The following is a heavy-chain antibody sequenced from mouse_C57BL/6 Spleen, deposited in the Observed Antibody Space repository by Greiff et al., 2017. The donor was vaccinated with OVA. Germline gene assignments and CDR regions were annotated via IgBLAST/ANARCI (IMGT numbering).Heavy chain of an antibody. CDR2: INPNNGGT. CDR3: ARAYYGSSYDAMDY. CDR1: GYTFTDYN. Sequence: VQLKESGPELVKPGASVKIPCKASGYTFTDYNMDWVKQSHGKSLEWIGYINPNNGGTIYNQKFKGKATLTVDKSSSTAYMELRSLTSEDTAVYYCARAYYGSSYDAMDYWGQGTSVTVSS. D-gene: IGHD1-1*01. J-gene: IGHJ4*01. V-gene: IGHV1-18*01.